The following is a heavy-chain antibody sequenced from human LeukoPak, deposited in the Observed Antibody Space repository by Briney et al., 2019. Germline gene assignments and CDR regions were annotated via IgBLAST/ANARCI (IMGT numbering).Heavy chain of an antibody. J-gene: IGHJ4*02. V-gene: IGHV4-39*01. CDR1: GDSIISDIYY. CDR2: ISYSGST. Sequence: SETLSLTCTVSGDSIISDIYYWGWIRQPPGKGLEWIASISYSGSTFYNPSLRRRVTLSVDTSKNQFSLTLSSVTAADTAVYYCARGRRGYSYGYIDCWGQGTLVTVSS. D-gene: IGHD5-18*01. CDR3: ARGRRGYSYGYIDC.